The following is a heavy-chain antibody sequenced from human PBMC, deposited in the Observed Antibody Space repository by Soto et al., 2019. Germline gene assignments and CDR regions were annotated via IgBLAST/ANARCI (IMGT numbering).Heavy chain of an antibody. CDR1: GYTFTSYD. V-gene: IGHV1-8*01. CDR3: ARGRDSSGWTTRYYYMDV. Sequence: ASVKVSCKASGYTFTSYDINWVRQATGQGLEWMGWMNPNSGNTGYAQKFQGRVTMTRNTSISTAYMKLSSLRSEDTAVYYCARGRDSSGWTTRYYYMDVWGKGTTVTVSS. CDR2: MNPNSGNT. D-gene: IGHD6-19*01. J-gene: IGHJ6*03.